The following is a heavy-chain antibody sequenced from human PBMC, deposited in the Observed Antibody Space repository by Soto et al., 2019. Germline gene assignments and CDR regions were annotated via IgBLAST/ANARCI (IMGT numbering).Heavy chain of an antibody. D-gene: IGHD3-10*01. J-gene: IGHJ6*02. CDR2: IYYSGST. CDR3: ARDSGSHAYYYGMDV. V-gene: IGHV4-59*01. CDR1: GGSISSYY. Sequence: SETLSLTCTVSGGSISSYYWSWIRQPPGKGLEWIGYIYYSGSTNYNPSLKSRVTISVDTSKNQFSLKLSSVTAADTAVYYCARDSGSHAYYYGMDVWGQGTTVTVSS.